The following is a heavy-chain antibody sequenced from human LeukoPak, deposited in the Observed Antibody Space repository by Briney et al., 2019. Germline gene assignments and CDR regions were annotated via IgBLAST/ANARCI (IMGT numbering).Heavy chain of an antibody. Sequence: SEILSLTCTVSGGSISSYYWSWIRQPPGKGLEWIGYIYYSGSTNYNPSLKSQVTISVDTSKNQFSLKLSSVTAADTAVYYCASSYYGSGGSCPQDYWGQGTLVTVSS. D-gene: IGHD2-15*01. CDR1: GGSISSYY. V-gene: IGHV4-59*01. CDR2: IYYSGST. CDR3: ASSYYGSGGSCPQDY. J-gene: IGHJ4*02.